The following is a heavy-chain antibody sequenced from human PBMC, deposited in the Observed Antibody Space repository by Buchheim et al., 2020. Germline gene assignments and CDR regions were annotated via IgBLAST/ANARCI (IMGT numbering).Heavy chain of an antibody. D-gene: IGHD3-22*01. CDR2: ISYDGSNK. V-gene: IGHV3-30*18. J-gene: IGHJ4*02. CDR1: GFTFSSYG. Sequence: QVQLVESGGGVVQPGRSLRLSCAASGFTFSSYGMHWVRQAPGKGLEWVAVISYDGSNKYYADSVKGRFTISRDNSKNTLYLQMNSLRAEDTAVYYCAKVSYYYDSSDYWGQGTL. CDR3: AKVSYYYDSSDY.